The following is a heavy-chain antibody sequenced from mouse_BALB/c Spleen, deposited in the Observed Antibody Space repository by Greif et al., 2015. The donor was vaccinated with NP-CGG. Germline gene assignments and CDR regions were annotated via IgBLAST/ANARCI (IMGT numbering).Heavy chain of an antibody. D-gene: IGHD1-1*02. J-gene: IGHJ4*01. CDR1: GFTFSDYY. CDR3: ARHAPVVDYAMDY. V-gene: IGHV5-12*02. Sequence: EVKLMESGGGLVQPGGSLKLSCATSGFTFSDYYMYWVRQTPEKRLEWVAYISNGGGSTYYPDTVKGRFTISVDNAKNPLYLQMSRLRSEDTAMCYCARHAPVVDYAMDYWGQGTSVTVSS. CDR2: ISNGGGST.